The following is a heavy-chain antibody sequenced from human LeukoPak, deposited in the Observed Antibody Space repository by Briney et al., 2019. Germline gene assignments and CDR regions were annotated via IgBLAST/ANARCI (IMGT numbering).Heavy chain of an antibody. Sequence: SETPSLTCTVSGGSISSYYWSWIRQPAGKGLEWIGRIYTSGSTNYNPSLKSRVTMSVDTSKNQFSLKLSSVTAADTAVYYCARSYDYYDSSGYWGDAFDIWGQGTMVTVSS. J-gene: IGHJ3*02. CDR3: ARSYDYYDSSGYWGDAFDI. CDR2: IYTSGST. D-gene: IGHD3-22*01. CDR1: GGSISSYY. V-gene: IGHV4-4*07.